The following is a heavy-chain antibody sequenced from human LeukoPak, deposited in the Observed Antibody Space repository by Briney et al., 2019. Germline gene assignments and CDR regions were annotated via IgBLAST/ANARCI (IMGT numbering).Heavy chain of an antibody. CDR1: GFTFSSYA. J-gene: IGHJ4*02. Sequence: PGGSLRLSCAASGFTFSSYAMSWVRQAPGKGLEWVSAISGSGGSTYYADSVKGRFTISRGNSKNTLYLQMNSLRAEDTAVYYCAKGRTKTGTTNYFDYWGQGTLVTVSS. D-gene: IGHD1-14*01. CDR3: AKGRTKTGTTNYFDY. V-gene: IGHV3-23*01. CDR2: ISGSGGST.